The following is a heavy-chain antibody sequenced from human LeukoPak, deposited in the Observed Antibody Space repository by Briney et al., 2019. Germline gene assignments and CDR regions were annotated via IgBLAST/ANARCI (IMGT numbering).Heavy chain of an antibody. V-gene: IGHV1-2*02. J-gene: IGHJ4*02. CDR2: INPNSGGT. D-gene: IGHD5-24*01. Sequence: GASVKVSCKASGYTFTGYYMHWVRQAPGQGLEWMGWINPNSGGTNYAQKFQGRVTMTRDTSISTAYMELSRLRSDDTAVYYCARARRRDGYNRPGGLIDYWGQGTLVTVSS. CDR1: GYTFTGYY. CDR3: ARARRRDGYNRPGGLIDY.